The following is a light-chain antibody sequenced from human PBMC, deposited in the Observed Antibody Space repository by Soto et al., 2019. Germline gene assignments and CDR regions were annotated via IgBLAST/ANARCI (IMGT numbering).Light chain of an antibody. CDR3: QQYDGYPRT. CDR2: GAV. V-gene: IGKV3-15*01. CDR1: QSVSSN. Sequence: EIVMTQSPATLSVSPGERATLSCRASQSVSSNLAWYQQKPGQAPRLLIYGAVSLQSGVPSRFSGSGSGREFTLTISGLQSEDFATYYCQQYDGYPRTFGQGTKVDIK. J-gene: IGKJ1*01.